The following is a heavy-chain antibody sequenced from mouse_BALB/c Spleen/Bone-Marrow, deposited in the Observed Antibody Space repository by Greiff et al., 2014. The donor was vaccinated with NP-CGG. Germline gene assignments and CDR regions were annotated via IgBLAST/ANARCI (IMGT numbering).Heavy chain of an antibody. CDR1: GYTFTNYA. CDR2: INTYSANA. V-gene: IGHV1-67*01. CDR3: ARGGTGPFPY. D-gene: IGHD3-3*01. J-gene: IGHJ3*01. Sequence: VQLQESGPELARPGESVKISCKASGYTFTNYAMHWVKQSPAKSLEWIGVINTYSANAKYNQKFKGKATMTVDKSSCTAYLELARLTSEDSDIYYCARGGTGPFPYWGQGTLLTVSA.